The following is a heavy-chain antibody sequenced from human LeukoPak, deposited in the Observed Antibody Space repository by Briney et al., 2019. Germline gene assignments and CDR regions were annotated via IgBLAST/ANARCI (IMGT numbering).Heavy chain of an antibody. V-gene: IGHV1-3*01. J-gene: IGHJ5*02. CDR3: AAGGAAGNWFDP. CDR1: GYTFTSYA. Sequence: ASVKVSCKASGYTFTSYAMHWVRQAPGQRLEWMGWIDAGNGNTKYSQKFQGRVTMTEDTSTDTAYMELSSLRSEDTAVYYCAAGGAAGNWFDPWGQGTLVTVSS. D-gene: IGHD6-13*01. CDR2: IDAGNGNT.